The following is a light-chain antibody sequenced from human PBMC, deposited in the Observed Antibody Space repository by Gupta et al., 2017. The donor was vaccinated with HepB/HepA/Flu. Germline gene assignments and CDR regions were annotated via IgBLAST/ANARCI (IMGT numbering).Light chain of an antibody. Sequence: DIQMTQSPSSLSASVGDRVTITCRASQKISTFLHWYQQKPGKAPKVLIYGASTVQSGVPSRFSGSGFGKDFTLTSSWLQNEDFAHYKVQQSYSDITFGHGTKVDIK. V-gene: IGKV1-39*01. CDR3: QQSYSDIT. CDR1: QKISTF. CDR2: GAS. J-gene: IGKJ3*01.